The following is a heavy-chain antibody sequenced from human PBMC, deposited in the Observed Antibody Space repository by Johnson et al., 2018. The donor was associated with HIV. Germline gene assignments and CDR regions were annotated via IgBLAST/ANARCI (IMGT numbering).Heavy chain of an antibody. CDR1: GFTCSSYA. V-gene: IGHV3-30-3*01. CDR2: ISYDGSNK. CDR3: AKAPLSGYEDAFDI. J-gene: IGHJ3*02. D-gene: IGHD3-22*01. Sequence: QVQLVESGGGVVQPGRSLRLSCAASGFTCSSYAMHWVRQAPGKGLEWVEVISYDGSNKYFTDSVKGRFTISRDNSKNTLYLQMNSLRAEDTAVYYCAKAPLSGYEDAFDIWGQGTMVTVSS.